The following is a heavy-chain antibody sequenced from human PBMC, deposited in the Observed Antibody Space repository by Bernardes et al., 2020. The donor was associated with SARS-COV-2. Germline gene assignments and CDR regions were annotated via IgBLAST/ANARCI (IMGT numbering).Heavy chain of an antibody. J-gene: IGHJ6*02. CDR2: LYSGGSK. Sequence: GGSLRLSCAASGLIVSRNYMTWVRQAPGKGLEWVSVLYSGGSKYYADSVRGRFTISRDNSKNTLFLQMNNLRVEDTAVYYCAGETLPGSYYYYAVDVWGQGTTVTVSS. D-gene: IGHD3-10*01. CDR3: AGETLPGSYYYYAVDV. CDR1: GLIVSRNY. V-gene: IGHV3-53*01.